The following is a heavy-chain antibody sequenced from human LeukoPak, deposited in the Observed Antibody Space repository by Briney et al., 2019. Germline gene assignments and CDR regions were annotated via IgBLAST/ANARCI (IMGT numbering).Heavy chain of an antibody. V-gene: IGHV1-69*05. D-gene: IGHD3-10*01. Sequence: ASVKVSCKASGGTFSSYAISWVPQAPGQGLEWMGRIIPIFGTANYAQKFQGRVTITTDESTSTAYMELSSLRSEDAAVYYCARDTYGLLWFGELSSAFDIWGQGTMVTVSS. CDR3: ARDTYGLLWFGELSSAFDI. J-gene: IGHJ3*02. CDR2: IIPIFGTA. CDR1: GGTFSSYA.